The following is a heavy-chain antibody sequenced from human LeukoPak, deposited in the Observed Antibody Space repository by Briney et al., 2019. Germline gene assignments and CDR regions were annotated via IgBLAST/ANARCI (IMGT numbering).Heavy chain of an antibody. V-gene: IGHV4-34*01. J-gene: IGHJ6*03. CDR3: ARGVKSGEGYCSGGSCYRTRLRYYYYYMDV. CDR1: GGSFSGYY. D-gene: IGHD2-15*01. Sequence: SETLSLTCAVYGGSFSGYYWSWIRQPPGKGLEWIGEINHSGSTNYNPSLKSRVTISVDTSKNQFSLKLSSVTAADTAVYYCARGVKSGEGYCSGGSCYRTRLRYYYYYMDVWGKGTTVTVSS. CDR2: INHSGST.